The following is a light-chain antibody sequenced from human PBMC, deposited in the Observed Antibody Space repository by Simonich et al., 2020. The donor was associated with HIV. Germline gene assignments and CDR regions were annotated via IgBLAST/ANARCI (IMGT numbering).Light chain of an antibody. J-gene: IGKJ1*01. CDR2: EIF. CDR1: RSLLYSDGKTY. Sequence: EIVMTQTPLSLSVTPGQPASISCKSSRSLLYSDGKTYFYWYLQKPGQSPQPLIYEIFNRFSGVPDRFSGSGSGTDFTLKISRVEAEDVGVYYCMQSIQLPRTFGQGTKVEIK. V-gene: IGKV2D-29*02. CDR3: MQSIQLPRT.